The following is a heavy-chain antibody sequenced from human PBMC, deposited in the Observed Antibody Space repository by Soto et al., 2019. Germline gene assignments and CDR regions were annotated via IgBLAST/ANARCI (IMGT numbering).Heavy chain of an antibody. Sequence: SVKGSWKAAGGTFSGFCMSWVREAPGQGLEWMGGIIPVFGRPNYAQRFRGRLTITANESTNTSYMELIDLTSEDTAVYYCAREASGYDFWGQGTQVTVSS. CDR2: IIPVFGRP. V-gene: IGHV1-69*13. D-gene: IGHD5-12*01. CDR3: AREASGYDF. J-gene: IGHJ1*01. CDR1: GGTFSGFC.